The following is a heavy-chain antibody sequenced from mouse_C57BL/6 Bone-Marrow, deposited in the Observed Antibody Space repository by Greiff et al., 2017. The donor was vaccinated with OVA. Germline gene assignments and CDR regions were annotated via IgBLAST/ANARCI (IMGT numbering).Heavy chain of an antibody. J-gene: IGHJ3*01. CDR2: INPSTGGT. Sequence: EVQLQQSGPELVKPGASVKISCKASGYSFTGYYMNWVKQSPEKSLEWIGEINPSTGGTTYNQKFKAKATLTVDKSSSTAYMQLKSLTSEDSAVYYCARREDGGGFAYWGQGTLVTVSA. V-gene: IGHV1-42*01. CDR1: GYSFTGYY. CDR3: ARREDGGGFAY.